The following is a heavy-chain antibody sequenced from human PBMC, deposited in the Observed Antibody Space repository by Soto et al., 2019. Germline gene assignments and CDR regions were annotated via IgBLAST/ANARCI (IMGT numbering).Heavy chain of an antibody. CDR2: IDPSDSYT. CDR1: GYSFTSYW. V-gene: IGHV5-10-1*01. D-gene: IGHD6-13*01. Sequence: GESLKISCKGSGYSFTSYWISWARQMPGKGLEWMGRIDPSDSYTNYSPSFQGHVTISADKSISTAYLQWSCLKASDTAMYYFARFLASAGDNDLTFYYWGQGTLVTVSS. CDR3: ARFLASAGDNDLTFYY. J-gene: IGHJ4*02.